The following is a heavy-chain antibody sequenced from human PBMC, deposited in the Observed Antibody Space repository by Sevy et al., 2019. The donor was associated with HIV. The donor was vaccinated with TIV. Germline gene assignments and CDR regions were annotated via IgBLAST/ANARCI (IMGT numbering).Heavy chain of an antibody. Sequence: ASVKVSCKASGYTFTGYYMHWVRQAPGQGLEWMGWINPNSGGTNYAQKFQGRVTMTRDTSISTAYMELSRLRSDDTAVYYCARYCSSTSCYYYGMDVLGQGTTVTVSS. CDR3: ARYCSSTSCYYYGMDV. CDR2: INPNSGGT. D-gene: IGHD2-2*01. J-gene: IGHJ6*02. CDR1: GYTFTGYY. V-gene: IGHV1-2*02.